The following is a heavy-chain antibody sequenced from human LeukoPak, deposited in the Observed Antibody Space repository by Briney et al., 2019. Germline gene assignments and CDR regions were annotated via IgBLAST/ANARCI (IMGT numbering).Heavy chain of an antibody. V-gene: IGHV4-39*07. CDR2: IYYSGST. J-gene: IGHJ4*02. CDR1: GGSVSSSSYY. Sequence: KTSETLSLTCTVSGGSVSSSSYYWGWIRQPPGKGLEWIGSIYYSGSTNYNPSLKSRVTISVDKSKNQFSLKLSSVTAADTAVYYCARAQLYYYDSSGYYDYWGQGTLVTVSS. CDR3: ARAQLYYYDSSGYYDY. D-gene: IGHD3-22*01.